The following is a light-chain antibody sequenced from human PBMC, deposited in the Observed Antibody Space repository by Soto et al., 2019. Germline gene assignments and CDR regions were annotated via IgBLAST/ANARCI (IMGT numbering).Light chain of an antibody. V-gene: IGKV1-39*01. CDR3: QQSYGTPIN. CDR2: AAS. J-gene: IGKJ5*01. CDR1: QSISTY. Sequence: DIQITHSPGALSASVIDRVTINFLASQSISTYLNWYRQKPGKAPKLLIYAASSLQSGVPSRFSGSGSGTDFTLTITSLQPEDFATYYCQQSYGTPINFGQGTRLEIK.